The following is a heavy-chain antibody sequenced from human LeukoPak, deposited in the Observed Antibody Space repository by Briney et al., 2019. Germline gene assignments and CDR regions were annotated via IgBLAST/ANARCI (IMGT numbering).Heavy chain of an antibody. V-gene: IGHV3-21*01. CDR2: ISSSSSYI. CDR3: AREHIVLVPAARIPPFDP. CDR1: GFTFSSYS. D-gene: IGHD2-2*01. Sequence: GGSLRLSCAASGFTFSSYSMNWVRQAPGKGLEWVSSISSSSSYIYYADSVKGRFTISRYNAKNSLYLPMNSLRAEDTALYYCAREHIVLVPAARIPPFDPWGQGTLVTVSS. J-gene: IGHJ5*02.